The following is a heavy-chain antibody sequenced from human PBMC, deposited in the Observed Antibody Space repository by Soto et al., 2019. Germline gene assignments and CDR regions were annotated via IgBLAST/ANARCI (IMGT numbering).Heavy chain of an antibody. V-gene: IGHV1-18*01. CDR1: GYTFSNYV. CDR2: ISAFNGNI. Sequence: ASVKVSRKASGYTFSNYVISWVRQSPGQGLEWMGWISAFNGNIKYTQKFQGRLTMTTDTSTSTVYMELRSLRSDDTAIYYCARDSSAYGLHDYWGQGTLVTVSS. CDR3: ARDSSAYGLHDY. D-gene: IGHD3-22*01. J-gene: IGHJ4*02.